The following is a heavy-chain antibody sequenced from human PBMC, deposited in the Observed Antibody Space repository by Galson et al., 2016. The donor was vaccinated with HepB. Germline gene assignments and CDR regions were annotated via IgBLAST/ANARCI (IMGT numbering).Heavy chain of an antibody. Sequence: SVKVSCKASGYSFTSYDINWVRQATGQGPEWMGWMNPNSGNTGYAQKFLGRVTMTRNTYINTAYMELSSLRSDDTAVYYCVRSNSLGYCSGDSCYRGWFDSWGQGTLVTVSS. D-gene: IGHD2-15*01. CDR1: GYSFTSYD. V-gene: IGHV1-8*01. CDR2: MNPNSGNT. CDR3: VRSNSLGYCSGDSCYRGWFDS. J-gene: IGHJ5*01.